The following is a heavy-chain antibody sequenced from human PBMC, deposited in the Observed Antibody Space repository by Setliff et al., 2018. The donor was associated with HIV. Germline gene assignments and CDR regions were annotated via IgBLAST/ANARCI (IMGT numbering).Heavy chain of an antibody. D-gene: IGHD2-2*01. CDR2: IYYTGNT. Sequence: PSETLSLTCTVSGDSISNGGFYWTWIRRHPGKGLEWIGYIYYTGNTYYNLSLKSRVTMSVDTSKNQFSLKLNSVTAADTAVYYCAREIKIPPQGALDYWGQGMLVTVSS. CDR1: GDSISNGGFY. V-gene: IGHV4-31*03. J-gene: IGHJ4*02. CDR3: AREIKIPPQGALDY.